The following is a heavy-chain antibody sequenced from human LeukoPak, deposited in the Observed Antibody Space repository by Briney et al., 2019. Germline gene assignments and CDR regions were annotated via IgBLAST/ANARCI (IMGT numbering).Heavy chain of an antibody. D-gene: IGHD3-22*01. CDR1: GGSISSHY. CDR3: ASRGKKDSSGYYEDY. J-gene: IGHJ4*02. V-gene: IGHV4-39*01. Sequence: PSETLSLTCTVSGGSISSHYWGWIRQPPGKGLEWIGSIYYSGSTYYNPSLKSRVTISVDTSKNQFSLKLSSVTAADTAVYYCASRGKKDSSGYYEDYWGQGTLVTVSS. CDR2: IYYSGST.